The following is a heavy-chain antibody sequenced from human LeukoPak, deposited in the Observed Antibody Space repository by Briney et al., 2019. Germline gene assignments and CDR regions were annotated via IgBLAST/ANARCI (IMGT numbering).Heavy chain of an antibody. V-gene: IGHV1-69*04. Sequence: GASVKVSCKASGGSFSNYVITWVRQAPGQGLEWMGRIIPVLDVSNFAQKFQGRVTITADKSTNTAHMELSRLESGDTAVYYCAREGGDSSSWYTVFDIWGQGTMVTVSS. CDR1: GGSFSNYV. CDR3: AREGGDSSSWYTVFDI. D-gene: IGHD6-13*01. J-gene: IGHJ3*02. CDR2: IIPVLDVS.